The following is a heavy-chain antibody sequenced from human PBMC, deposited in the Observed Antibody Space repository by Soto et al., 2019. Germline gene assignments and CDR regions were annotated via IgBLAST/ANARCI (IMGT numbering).Heavy chain of an antibody. Sequence: GGSLRLSCAASGFTFDDYAMHWVRQAPGKGLEWVAGISWNSGNRGYADSVRGRFTISRDNAKNSLYLQMNSLRTEDTAFYYCARTMLNYGFFDSWGQGTLVTVSS. CDR3: ARTMLNYGFFDS. CDR1: GFTFDDYA. J-gene: IGHJ4*02. V-gene: IGHV3-9*01. D-gene: IGHD3-10*02. CDR2: ISWNSGNR.